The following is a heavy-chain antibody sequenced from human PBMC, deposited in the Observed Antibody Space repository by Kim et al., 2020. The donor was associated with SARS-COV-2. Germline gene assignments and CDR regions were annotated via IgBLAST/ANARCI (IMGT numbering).Heavy chain of an antibody. CDR2: ISYDGSNK. CDR3: AKGSGDGYNWVY. V-gene: IGHV3-30*18. D-gene: IGHD5-12*01. Sequence: GGSLRLSCAASGFTFSSYGMHWVRQAPGKGLEWVAVISYDGSNKYYADSVKGRFTISRDNSKNTLYLQMNSLRAEDTAVYYCAKGSGDGYNWVYWGQGTLVTVSS. J-gene: IGHJ4*02. CDR1: GFTFSSYG.